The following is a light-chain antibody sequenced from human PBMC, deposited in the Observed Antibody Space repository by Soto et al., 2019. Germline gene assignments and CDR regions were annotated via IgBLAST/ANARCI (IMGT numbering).Light chain of an antibody. J-gene: IGKJ4*01. Sequence: DIVMTQSPDSLAVSLGERATINCKSSQNVLNRANDKNYIAWYQQKPGQPPKLLIYWASTRESDVPDRFSGSGSATYFTLTISSLQAGDVAVYFWRQYFNTPLTFGGGTKVEIK. CDR3: RQYFNTPLT. V-gene: IGKV4-1*01. CDR1: QNVLNRANDKNY. CDR2: WAS.